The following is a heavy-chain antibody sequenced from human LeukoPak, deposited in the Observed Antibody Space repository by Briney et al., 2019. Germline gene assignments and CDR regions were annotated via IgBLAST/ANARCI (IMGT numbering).Heavy chain of an antibody. CDR1: GFTFSSYA. CDR3: AKSSVVVVVAATPSY. V-gene: IGHV3-23*01. Sequence: PGGSLRLSCAASGFTFSSYAMSWVRQAPGKGLEWVSAISGSGGSTYYADSVKGRFTISRDNSKNTLYLQMNSLRAEDTAVYYSAKSSVVVVVAATPSYWGQGTLVTVSS. J-gene: IGHJ4*02. D-gene: IGHD2-15*01. CDR2: ISGSGGST.